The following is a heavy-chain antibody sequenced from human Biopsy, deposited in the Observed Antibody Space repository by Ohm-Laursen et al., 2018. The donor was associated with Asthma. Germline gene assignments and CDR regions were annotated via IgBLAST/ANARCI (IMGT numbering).Heavy chain of an antibody. CDR2: INAGDGNT. D-gene: IGHD3-9*01. V-gene: IGHV1-3*01. CDR1: GYTFIHFA. J-gene: IGHJ3*01. Sequence: SVKVSCTASGYTFIHFAIHWVRQAPGQRLEWMGWINAGDGNTKYSQKFQGRVTITRDTSASTAYMDLRSLRSEDTAMYYCARTYYDFLTGQVNDAFALWGQGTMVTVSS. CDR3: ARTYYDFLTGQVNDAFAL.